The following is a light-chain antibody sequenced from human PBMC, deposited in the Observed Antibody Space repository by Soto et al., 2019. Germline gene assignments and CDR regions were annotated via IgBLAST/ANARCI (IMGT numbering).Light chain of an antibody. J-gene: IGLJ3*02. CDR3: CSYAGSSTWV. V-gene: IGLV2-23*01. CDR1: SSDVGSYNL. CDR2: EGS. Sequence: QSALTQPASVSGSPGQSITISCTGTSSDVGSYNLVSWYQQHPGKAPKLIIYEGSYRPSGISNRFSGSKSGNTASLTVSGLQAEDEADYYCCSYAGSSTWVFGGGTKLTVL.